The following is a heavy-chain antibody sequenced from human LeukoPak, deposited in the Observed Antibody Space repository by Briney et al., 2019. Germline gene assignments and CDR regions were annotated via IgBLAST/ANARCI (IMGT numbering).Heavy chain of an antibody. CDR3: AREAYSTPSKGDY. V-gene: IGHV3-48*01. D-gene: IGHD6-6*01. CDR2: INSGSNTI. CDR1: GFTFSSYA. Sequence: GGSLRLSCAASGFTFSSYAMHWVRQAPGKGLEWVSYINSGSNTIHYADSVKGRFTISRDNAKNSLYLQMNSLRAEDTAVYYCAREAYSTPSKGDYWGQGTLVTVSS. J-gene: IGHJ4*02.